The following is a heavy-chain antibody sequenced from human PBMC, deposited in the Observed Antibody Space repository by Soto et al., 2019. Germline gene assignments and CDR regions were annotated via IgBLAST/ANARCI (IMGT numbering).Heavy chain of an antibody. CDR2: ISSDSNYI. Sequence: GGSLRLSCEASGFTFSNYYMNWVRQAPGKGLEWVSSISSDSNYIDTADSVRGRFTISRDNAKNSLFLQMNSLRAEDTAVYYCVAGQYFFDYCGQGTLVTVSS. CDR1: GFTFSNYY. CDR3: VAGQYFFDY. J-gene: IGHJ4*02. V-gene: IGHV3-21*01. D-gene: IGHD6-19*01.